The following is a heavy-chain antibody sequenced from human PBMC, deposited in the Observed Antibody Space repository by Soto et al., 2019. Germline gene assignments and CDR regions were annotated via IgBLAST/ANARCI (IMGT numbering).Heavy chain of an antibody. CDR3: AKDLSSSWYPQY. Sequence: EVQLLESGGGLVQPGGSLRLSFPASGFTFSGYAMTGVGRAQGKGLEWVSAISGSGNTTYYADSVKGRFTISRDSSKNTLYLQMNSLRAEDTAVYFCAKDLSSSWYPQYWGQGTLVTVSS. D-gene: IGHD6-13*01. V-gene: IGHV3-23*01. CDR1: GFTFSGYA. J-gene: IGHJ4*02. CDR2: ISGSGNTT.